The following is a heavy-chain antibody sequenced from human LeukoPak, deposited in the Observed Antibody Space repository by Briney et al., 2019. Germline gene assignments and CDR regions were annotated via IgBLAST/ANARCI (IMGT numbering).Heavy chain of an antibody. V-gene: IGHV3-21*04. J-gene: IGHJ4*02. Sequence: GGSLRLSCAASGFTFSSYSMNWVRQAPGKGLEWVSSISSSSSYIYYADSVKGRFTISRDNAKNSLYLQMNSLRAEDTALYYCAKDTDPAYGSGSYYRGDFDYWGQGTLVTVSS. CDR1: GFTFSSYS. D-gene: IGHD3-10*01. CDR3: AKDTDPAYGSGSYYRGDFDY. CDR2: ISSSSSYI.